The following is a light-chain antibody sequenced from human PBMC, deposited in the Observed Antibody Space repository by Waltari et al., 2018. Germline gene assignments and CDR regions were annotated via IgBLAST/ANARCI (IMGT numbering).Light chain of an antibody. J-gene: IGLJ3*02. Sequence: QSALTQPRSLSGSPRQSVTISCTGTSSDVGVYNSFSCYQQYPGRAPKVVIYTVSKRPSGVPDRFSGSKSGNTASLTISGLQAEDEADYYCCSYAGNYLRVFGGGTRLTVL. CDR3: CSYAGNYLRV. CDR1: SSDVGVYNS. V-gene: IGLV2-11*01. CDR2: TVS.